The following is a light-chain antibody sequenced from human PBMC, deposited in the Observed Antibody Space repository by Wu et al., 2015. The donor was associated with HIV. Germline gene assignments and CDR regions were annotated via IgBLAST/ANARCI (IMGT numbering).Light chain of an antibody. V-gene: IGKV3-15*01. J-gene: IGKJ1*01. CDR2: GAT. CDR1: QNINSN. Sequence: EIVMTQSPATLSVSPGERATLSCRASQNINSNLAWYQQKPGQAPRLLICGATTRATGIPARFTGSESGTEFTLTISSIQSDDFAVYYCQHYNAWPPWTFGQGTKVESK. CDR3: QHYNAWPPWT.